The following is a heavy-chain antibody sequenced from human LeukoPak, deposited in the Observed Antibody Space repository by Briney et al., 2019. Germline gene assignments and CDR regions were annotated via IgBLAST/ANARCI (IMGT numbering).Heavy chain of an antibody. Sequence: GGSLRLSCAASGFTFSDYYMSWIRQAPGKGLEWVSYISSSGSTIYYADSVKGRFTISRDNAKNSLYLQMNSLRAEDAAVYYCARDTPGGQWLGFYYDYWGQGTLVTVSS. J-gene: IGHJ4*02. CDR2: ISSSGSTI. CDR3: ARDTPGGQWLGFYYDY. V-gene: IGHV3-11*01. CDR1: GFTFSDYY. D-gene: IGHD6-19*01.